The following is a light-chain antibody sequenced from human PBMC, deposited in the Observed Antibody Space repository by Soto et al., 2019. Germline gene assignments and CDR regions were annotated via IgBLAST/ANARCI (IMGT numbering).Light chain of an antibody. CDR2: DAS. CDR1: QSISSW. Sequence: DIQMTQSPSTLSASVGDRVTITCRASQSISSWLAWYQQKPGKAPTLLIYDASTLEGGVPSRFSGSGSGTEFTLTISSLQPDDFATYYCQQYNSYSWTFGPGTKVEVK. J-gene: IGKJ1*01. V-gene: IGKV1-5*01. CDR3: QQYNSYSWT.